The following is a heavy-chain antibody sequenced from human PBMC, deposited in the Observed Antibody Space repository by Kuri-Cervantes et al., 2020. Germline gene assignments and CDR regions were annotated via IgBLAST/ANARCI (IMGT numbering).Heavy chain of an antibody. V-gene: IGHV4-34*01. Sequence: GSLRLSCAVYGGSFSGYYWSWIRQPPGKGLEWIGEINHSGSTNYNPSLKSRVTISVDTSKNQFSLKLSSVTAADTAVYYCARRGMVRGVDYWGQGTLVTVSS. J-gene: IGHJ4*02. D-gene: IGHD3-10*01. CDR1: GGSFSGYY. CDR3: ARRGMVRGVDY. CDR2: INHSGST.